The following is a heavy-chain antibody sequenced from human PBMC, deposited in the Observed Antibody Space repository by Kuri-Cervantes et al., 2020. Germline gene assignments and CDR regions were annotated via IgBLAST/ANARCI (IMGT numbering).Heavy chain of an antibody. CDR2: ISSSGSTI. Sequence: GGSLRLSCAVYGGSFSGYYWSWIRQAPGKGLEWVSYISSSGSTIYYADSVKGRFTISRDNAKNSLYLQMNSLRAEDTAVYYCARGAVVVPAAMRGNWFDPWGQGTLVTVSS. J-gene: IGHJ5*02. D-gene: IGHD2-2*01. CDR1: GGSFSGYY. V-gene: IGHV3-11*01. CDR3: ARGAVVVPAAMRGNWFDP.